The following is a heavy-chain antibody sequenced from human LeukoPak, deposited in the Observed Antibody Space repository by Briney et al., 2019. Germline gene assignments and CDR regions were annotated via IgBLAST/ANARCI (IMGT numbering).Heavy chain of an antibody. CDR3: AHSKHFMTFDY. D-gene: IGHD3-3*02. CDR2: INPYSGDT. J-gene: IGHJ4*02. CDR1: GYTFTDYY. Sequence: ASVKVSCKASGYTFTDYYIHWVRQAPGQGLEWVGWINPYSGDTNSAQKFLGRVTMTRDTSISTAYMELSRLRSEDTAVYYCAHSKHFMTFDYWGQGTLVTVSS. V-gene: IGHV1-2*02.